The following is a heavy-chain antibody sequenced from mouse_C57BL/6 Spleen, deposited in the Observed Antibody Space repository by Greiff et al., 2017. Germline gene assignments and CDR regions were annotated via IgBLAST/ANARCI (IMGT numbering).Heavy chain of an antibody. CDR3: ARESPRCCGFAY. Sequence: VQLQQSGPGLVKPSQSLSLTCSVTGYSFTSGYYWNWIRQFPGNKLEWMSYISYDGNNNYNPSLKNRISITPDTSTNEFFLKLSSVTTEDTATYYGARESPRCCGFAYWGHGTLVTVDA. D-gene: IGHD3-1*01. CDR2: ISYDGNN. CDR1: GYSFTSGYY. V-gene: IGHV3-6*01. J-gene: IGHJ3*01.